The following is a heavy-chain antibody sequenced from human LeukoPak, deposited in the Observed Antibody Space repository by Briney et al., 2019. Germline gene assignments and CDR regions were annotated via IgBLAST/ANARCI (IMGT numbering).Heavy chain of an antibody. V-gene: IGHV4-39*01. D-gene: IGHD3-10*01. Sequence: SETLSLTCTASGGSISSSSYYWGWIRQPPGKGLEWIGSISYSGSTYYNPSLKSRVTISVDTSKNQFSLKLSSVTAADTTMYYCSRHGGPLWFGENFDYWGQGTLVTVSS. J-gene: IGHJ4*02. CDR1: GGSISSSSYY. CDR3: SRHGGPLWFGENFDY. CDR2: ISYSGST.